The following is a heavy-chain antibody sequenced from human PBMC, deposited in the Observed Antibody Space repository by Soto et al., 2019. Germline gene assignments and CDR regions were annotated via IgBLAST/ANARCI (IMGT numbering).Heavy chain of an antibody. CDR2: ISAYNGNT. D-gene: IGHD3-9*01. CDR1: GYTFTSYG. Sequence: GASEKVSCKGSGYTFTSYGISWVRQAPGQGLEWMGWISAYNGNTNYAQKLQGRVTMTTDTSTSTAYMELRSLRSDDTAVYYCARLSVLRYFDWSDDYCGQGTLVTVSS. CDR3: ARLSVLRYFDWSDDY. V-gene: IGHV1-18*01. J-gene: IGHJ4*02.